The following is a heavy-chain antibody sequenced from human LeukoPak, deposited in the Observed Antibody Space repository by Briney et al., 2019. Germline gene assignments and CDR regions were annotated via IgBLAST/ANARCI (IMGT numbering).Heavy chain of an antibody. D-gene: IGHD3-10*01. V-gene: IGHV3-23*01. J-gene: IGHJ4*02. CDR3: AKDLWFGSD. CDR2: IGDGGKST. CDR1: GFTLSSYE. Sequence: GGSLRLSCTASGFTLSSYEMSWIRQAPGKGLEWVSGIGDGGKSTYYADSVKGRFTISRDNSKNTLYLQMNSLTAEDTAVYYCAKDLWFGSDWGQGTLVIVSS.